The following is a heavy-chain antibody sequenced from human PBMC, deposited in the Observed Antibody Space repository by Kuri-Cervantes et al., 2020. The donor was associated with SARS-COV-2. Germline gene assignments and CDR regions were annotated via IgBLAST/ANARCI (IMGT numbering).Heavy chain of an antibody. CDR1: GGSFSGFY. D-gene: IGHD3-16*01. V-gene: IGHV4-34*01. J-gene: IGHJ3*01. CDR2: LDHSGRA. CDR3: ARAPTSIYGVLIALFSSNAFDV. Sequence: SETLSLTCAVYGGSFSGFYWSWIRQSPGKGLEWIGELDHSGRASYNPSLKSRVTISVDKSKNQFSLTLASVTAADTAVYYCARAPTSIYGVLIALFSSNAFDVWGQGTKVTVSS.